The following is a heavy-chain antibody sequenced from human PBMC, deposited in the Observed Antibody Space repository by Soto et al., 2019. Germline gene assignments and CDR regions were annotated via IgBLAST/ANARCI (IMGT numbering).Heavy chain of an antibody. V-gene: IGHV5-51*01. Sequence: VAAVKISGGRRGGKVCGSWRAWVRQIPGHGLEWMGIIYPGDSDTRYSPSFQGQVTISADKSISTVYLQWSSLKASDTAIYYCARQDGAANYYFDHSGQRTLVTGSS. CDR3: ARQDGAANYYFDH. J-gene: IGHJ4*02. CDR2: IYPGDSDT. CDR1: GGKVCGSW. D-gene: IGHD1-1*01.